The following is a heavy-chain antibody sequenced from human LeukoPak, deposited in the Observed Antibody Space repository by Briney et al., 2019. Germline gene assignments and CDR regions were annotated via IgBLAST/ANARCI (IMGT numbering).Heavy chain of an antibody. V-gene: IGHV4-30-4*08. CDR3: ARDDSSSTDYYYMDV. CDR2: IYYSGST. CDR1: GGSISSGDYY. J-gene: IGHJ6*03. Sequence: SETLSLTCTVSGGSISSGDYYWSWIRQPPGKGLERIGYIYYSGSTYYNPSLKSRVTISVDTSKNQFSLKLSSVTAADTAVYYCARDDSSSTDYYYMDVWGKGTTVTVSS. D-gene: IGHD6-6*01.